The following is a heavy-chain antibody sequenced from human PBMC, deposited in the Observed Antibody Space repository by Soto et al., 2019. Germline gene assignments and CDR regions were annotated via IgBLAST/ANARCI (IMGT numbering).Heavy chain of an antibody. J-gene: IGHJ4*02. V-gene: IGHV3-53*02. D-gene: IGHD2-2*01. CDR1: GFTVSTYN. CDR2: TYSGGST. Sequence: EVHLVESGGGLMQPGGSLRLSCAASGFTVSTYNMIWVRQAPVKGLEWVSVTYSGGSTQYEDSVKGRFTISRDNAKSALFLQMNSLRAEDTAVYYCAVYCSSISCTEFHGYSWGQGTLVTVSS. CDR3: AVYCSSISCTEFHGYS.